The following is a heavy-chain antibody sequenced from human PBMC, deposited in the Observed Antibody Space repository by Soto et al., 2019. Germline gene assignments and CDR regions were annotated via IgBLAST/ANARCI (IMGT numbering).Heavy chain of an antibody. Sequence: EVQLLESGGGLVQPGGSLRLSCAASGFTFSSYAMSWVRQAPGKGLEWVSAISGSGGSTYYADSVKGRFTISRDNSKNTLYLQMNSLRAEDTAVYYCASALGPRGYNYDSSGYYRLDYWGQGTLVTVSS. D-gene: IGHD3-22*01. CDR3: ASALGPRGYNYDSSGYYRLDY. CDR2: ISGSGGST. CDR1: GFTFSSYA. J-gene: IGHJ4*02. V-gene: IGHV3-23*01.